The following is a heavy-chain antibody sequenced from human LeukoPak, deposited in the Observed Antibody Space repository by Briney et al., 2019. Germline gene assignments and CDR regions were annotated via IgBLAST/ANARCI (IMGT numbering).Heavy chain of an antibody. Sequence: SSETLSLTCTVSGGSISSYYWSWIRQPPGKGLEWIGYIYYSGSTNYNPSLKSRVTISVDTSKNQFSLNLSSVTAADTAVYYCARRGGNTGTNDCWGQGTLVTVSS. D-gene: IGHD1/OR15-1a*01. V-gene: IGHV4-59*12. CDR3: ARRGGNTGTNDC. J-gene: IGHJ4*02. CDR1: GGSISSYY. CDR2: IYYSGST.